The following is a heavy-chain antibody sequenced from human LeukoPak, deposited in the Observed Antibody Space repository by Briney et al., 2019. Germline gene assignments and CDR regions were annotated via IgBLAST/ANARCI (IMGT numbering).Heavy chain of an antibody. CDR1: GVTFSSYA. V-gene: IGHV3-23*01. CDR3: EKDATYDILTAGYYYYGMDV. CDR2: ISGSGGST. J-gene: IGHJ6*02. D-gene: IGHD3-9*01. Sequence: GGSLRLSCAASGVTFSSYAMSWVRQAPGKGLECVSAISGSGGSTYYADSVKGRFTIPRDNSKKTLYMQMNSLRAEDTAVYYFEKDATYDILTAGYYYYGMDVWGQGTTVTVSS.